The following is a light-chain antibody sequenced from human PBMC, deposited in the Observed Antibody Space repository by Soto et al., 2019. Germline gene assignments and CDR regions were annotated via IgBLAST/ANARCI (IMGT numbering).Light chain of an antibody. J-gene: IGLJ2*01. CDR2: LNNDGRH. V-gene: IGLV4-69*01. CDR3: QTWGSGII. Sequence: QAVVTQSPSASASLGASVKLTCTLSSAHSLFAIAWHQQQPDKGPRFLMKLNNDGRHTKGDGIPDRFSGSSSGAERYLTISSLQSEDEADYYCQTWGSGIIFGGGTKVTVL. CDR1: SAHSLFA.